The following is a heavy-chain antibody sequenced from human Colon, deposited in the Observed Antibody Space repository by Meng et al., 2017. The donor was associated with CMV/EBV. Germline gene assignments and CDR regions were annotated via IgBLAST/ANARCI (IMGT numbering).Heavy chain of an antibody. D-gene: IGHD2-8*01. J-gene: IGHJ6*02. Sequence: GGSLRLSCAASGFTFSSYWMSWVRQAPGKGLEWVSYISSSGSTIYYADSVKGRFTISRDNAKNSLYLQMNSLRAEDTAVYYCARDGILMVYAIEGGYGMDVWGQGTTVTVSS. CDR3: ARDGILMVYAIEGGYGMDV. V-gene: IGHV3-48*04. CDR1: GFTFSSYW. CDR2: ISSSGSTI.